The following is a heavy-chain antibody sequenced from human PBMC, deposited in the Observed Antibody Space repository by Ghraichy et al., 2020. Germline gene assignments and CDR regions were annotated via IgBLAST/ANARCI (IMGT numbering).Heavy chain of an antibody. CDR3: AEGDHSGSYHYFDY. V-gene: IGHV4-39*07. Sequence: SETLSLTCTVSGGSISSSSYYWGWIRQPPGKGLEWIGSIYYSGSTYYNPSLKSRVTISVDTSKNQFSLKLSSVTAADTAVYYCAEGDHSGSYHYFDYWGQGTLVTVSS. J-gene: IGHJ4*02. CDR1: GGSISSSSYY. D-gene: IGHD1-26*01. CDR2: IYYSGST.